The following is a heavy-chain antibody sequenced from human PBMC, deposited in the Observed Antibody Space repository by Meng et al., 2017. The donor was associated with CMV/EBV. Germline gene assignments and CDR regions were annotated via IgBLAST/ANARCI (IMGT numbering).Heavy chain of an antibody. CDR1: GFTFDDYG. CDR2: ISWNGGST. Sequence: GGSLRLSCAASGFTFDDYGMSWVRQAPGKGLEWVSGISWNGGSTGYADSVKGRFTISRDNAKNSLYLQMNSLRAEDTALYYCARAVPAAIGKSWFDPWGQGTLVTVSS. CDR3: ARAVPAAIGKSWFDP. V-gene: IGHV3-20*04. J-gene: IGHJ5*02. D-gene: IGHD2-2*01.